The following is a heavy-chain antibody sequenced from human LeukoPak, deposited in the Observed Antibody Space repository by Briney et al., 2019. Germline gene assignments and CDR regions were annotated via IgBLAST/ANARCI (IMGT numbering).Heavy chain of an antibody. CDR2: INPSGGST. D-gene: IGHD1-7*01. CDR1: GYIFNNFY. V-gene: IGHV1-46*02. J-gene: IGHJ3*02. CDR3: ARGRNNWNYFGI. Sequence: ASVKVSCKASGYIFNNFYMQWVRQAPGQGLEWMGIINPSGGSTTYAQKFQGRVTLTRDMSTSTVHMELSSLRSEDTAVYYCARGRNNWNYFGIWGQGTLVTASS.